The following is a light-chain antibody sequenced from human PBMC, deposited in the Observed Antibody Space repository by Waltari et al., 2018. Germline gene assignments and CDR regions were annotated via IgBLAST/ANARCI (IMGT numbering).Light chain of an antibody. Sequence: DIQLTQSPSTLSASVGYRVTITCRASQSISSWLAWYQQKPGKAPKLLIYKASSLESGVPSRFSGSGSGTEFTLTISSLQPDDFATYYCQQYNSYSWGFGQGTKVEIK. CDR1: QSISSW. V-gene: IGKV1-5*03. J-gene: IGKJ1*01. CDR2: KAS. CDR3: QQYNSYSWG.